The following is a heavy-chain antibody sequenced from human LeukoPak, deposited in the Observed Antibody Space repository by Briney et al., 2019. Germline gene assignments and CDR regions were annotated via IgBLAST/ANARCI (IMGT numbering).Heavy chain of an antibody. V-gene: IGHV4-39*07. Sequence: SETLSLTCTVSGGSISSSSYYWGWIRQPPGKGLEWIGSIYYSGSTYYNPSLKSRVTISVDTSKNQFSLKLSSVTAADTAVYYCARGQGSGFGFYYYMDVWGKGTTVTVSS. CDR3: ARGQGSGFGFYYYMDV. CDR1: GGSISSSSYY. CDR2: IYYSGST. J-gene: IGHJ6*03. D-gene: IGHD3-22*01.